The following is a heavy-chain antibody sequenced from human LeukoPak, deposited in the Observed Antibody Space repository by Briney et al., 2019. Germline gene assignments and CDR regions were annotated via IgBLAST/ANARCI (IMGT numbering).Heavy chain of an antibody. J-gene: IGHJ6*02. Sequence: GGSLRLSCAASGFTFSNYWMGWARQAPEKGLEWVASIKQDGSEKYYVDSVKGRFTISRDDAKNSLYLHMNTLRAEDTAVYYCARDFYGPYYYYGLDVWGQGTTVTVSS. D-gene: IGHD2/OR15-2a*01. CDR3: ARDFYGPYYYYGLDV. CDR2: IKQDGSEK. CDR1: GFTFSNYW. V-gene: IGHV3-7*05.